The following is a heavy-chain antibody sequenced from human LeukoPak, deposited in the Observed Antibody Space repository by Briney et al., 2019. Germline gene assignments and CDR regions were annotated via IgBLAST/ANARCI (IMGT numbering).Heavy chain of an antibody. J-gene: IGHJ4*02. CDR2: INPNSGGT. Sequence: ASVKVSCKASGYTFTGYYMHWVRQAPGQGLEWMGWINPNSGGTNYAQEFQGRVTMTRDTSISTAYMELSRLRSDDTAVYYCARDGCSGWCSGYDYWGQGTLVTVSS. CDR3: ARDGCSGWCSGYDY. D-gene: IGHD6-19*01. CDR1: GYTFTGYY. V-gene: IGHV1-2*02.